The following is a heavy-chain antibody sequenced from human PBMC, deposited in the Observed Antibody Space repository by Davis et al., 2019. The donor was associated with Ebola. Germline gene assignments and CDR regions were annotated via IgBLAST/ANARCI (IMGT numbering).Heavy chain of an antibody. D-gene: IGHD3-9*01. CDR2: IYPGYSDT. J-gene: IGHJ4*02. Sequence: GESLKISCKGSGYSFTSYWIGWVRQMPGKGLEWMGIIYPGYSDTRYSPSFQGQVTISADKSISTAYLQWSSLKASDTAMYYCARPAYYDILTGYHRIDYWGQGTLVTVSS. V-gene: IGHV5-51*01. CDR1: GYSFTSYW. CDR3: ARPAYYDILTGYHRIDY.